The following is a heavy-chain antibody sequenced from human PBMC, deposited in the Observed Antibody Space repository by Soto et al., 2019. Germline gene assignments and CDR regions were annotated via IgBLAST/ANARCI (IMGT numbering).Heavy chain of an antibody. CDR1: GGSISSYY. CDR3: ARDGGNSSSWYRPFDY. J-gene: IGHJ4*02. Sequence: SETLSLTCTVSGGSISSYYWSWIRQPAGKGLEWIGRIYTSGSTNYNPSLKSRVTMSVDTSKNQFSLKLSSVTAADTAVYYCARDGGNSSSWYRPFDYWGQGTLVTVSS. D-gene: IGHD6-13*01. CDR2: IYTSGST. V-gene: IGHV4-4*07.